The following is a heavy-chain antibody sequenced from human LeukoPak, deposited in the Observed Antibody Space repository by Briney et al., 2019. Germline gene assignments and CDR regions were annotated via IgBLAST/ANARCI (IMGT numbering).Heavy chain of an antibody. J-gene: IGHJ5*02. CDR3: ARDPEYCSSTSCYTWFDP. V-gene: IGHV3-23*01. CDR2: ISGSGGST. Sequence: GGSLRLSCAASGFTFSSYAMSWVRQAPGKGLEWVSAISGSGGSTYYADSVKGRFTISRDNSKNTLYLQMNSLRAEDTAVYYCARDPEYCSSTSCYTWFDPWGQGTLVTVSS. CDR1: GFTFSSYA. D-gene: IGHD2-2*02.